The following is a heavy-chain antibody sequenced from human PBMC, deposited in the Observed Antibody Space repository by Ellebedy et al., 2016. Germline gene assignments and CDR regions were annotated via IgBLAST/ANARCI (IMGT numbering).Heavy chain of an antibody. Sequence: GGSLRLSCAASGFTFSSYAMSWVRQAPGKGLEWVSAISGSGGITYYADSVKGRFTISRDNSKNTLYLQMNSLRAEDTAVYYCAKAESMDSSGYYALFYFDYWGQGTLVTVSS. J-gene: IGHJ4*02. CDR3: AKAESMDSSGYYALFYFDY. V-gene: IGHV3-23*01. D-gene: IGHD3-22*01. CDR2: ISGSGGIT. CDR1: GFTFSSYA.